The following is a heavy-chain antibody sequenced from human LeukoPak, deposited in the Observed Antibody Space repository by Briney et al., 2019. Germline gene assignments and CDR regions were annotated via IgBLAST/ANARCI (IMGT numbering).Heavy chain of an antibody. CDR1: GYTFTSYG. Sequence: GASVKVSCKASGYTFTSYGISWVRQAPGQGLEWMGWISAYNGNTNYAQKLQGRVTMTTDTSTSTAYMEMSSLRSEDTAVYYCARVSGYCSGGSCYGLPSHGMDVWGQGTTVTVSS. J-gene: IGHJ6*02. D-gene: IGHD2-15*01. CDR2: ISAYNGNT. CDR3: ARVSGYCSGGSCYGLPSHGMDV. V-gene: IGHV1-18*01.